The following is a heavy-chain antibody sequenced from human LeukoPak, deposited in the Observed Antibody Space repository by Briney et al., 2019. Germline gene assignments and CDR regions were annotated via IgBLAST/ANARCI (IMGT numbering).Heavy chain of an antibody. Sequence: PSETLSLTCTVSSGSISSYYWSWIRQPPGKGLEWIGYVYYSGSANYNPSLKSRVTISVDRSKNQFSLKLSSVTAADTAVYYCARHEKLGQFDYWGQGTLVTVSS. J-gene: IGHJ4*02. CDR1: SGSISSYY. CDR3: ARHEKLGQFDY. CDR2: VYYSGSA. D-gene: IGHD3-10*01. V-gene: IGHV4-59*08.